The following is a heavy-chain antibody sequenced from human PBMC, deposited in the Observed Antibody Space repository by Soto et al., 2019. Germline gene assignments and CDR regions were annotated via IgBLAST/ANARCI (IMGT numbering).Heavy chain of an antibody. CDR1: GFIFSSYW. CDR2: MNEYGSER. Sequence: EVQLVESGGGLVQPGGSLRLSCSASGFIFSSYWMSWLRQAPGKGLEWVDSMNEYGSERYYVDSVKGRFTISRDNAKNSLYLQMNSLRAEDTAVYYCAMATVADKEDYWGQGTLVNFSS. D-gene: IGHD5-12*01. J-gene: IGHJ4*02. CDR3: AMATVADKEDY. V-gene: IGHV3-7*04.